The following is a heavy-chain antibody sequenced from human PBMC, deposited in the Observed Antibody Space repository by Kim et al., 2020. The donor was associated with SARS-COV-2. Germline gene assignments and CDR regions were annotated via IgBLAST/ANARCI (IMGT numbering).Heavy chain of an antibody. J-gene: IGHJ3*02. CDR3: AEDPIVVVVAATKDAFDI. V-gene: IGHV3-23*01. D-gene: IGHD2-15*01. CDR1: GFTFSSYA. CDR2: ISGSGGST. Sequence: GGSLRLSCAASGFTFSSYAMSWVRQAPGKGLEWVSAISGSGGSTYYADSVKGRFTISRDNSKNTLYLQMNSLRAEDTAVYYCAEDPIVVVVAATKDAFDIWGQGTMVTVSS.